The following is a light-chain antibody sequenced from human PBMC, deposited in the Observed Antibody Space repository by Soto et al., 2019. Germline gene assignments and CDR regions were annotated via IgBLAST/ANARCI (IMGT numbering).Light chain of an antibody. J-gene: IGLJ1*01. Sequence: QSVLTQPRSVSGSPGQSVTISCTGTSSDVGGYNYVSWYQQHPGKAPKLMIYDVSKRPSGVPDRFSGSNSCNTASLTISGLQAEDEADYYCCSYAGSYTFGVFGTGTKLTVL. V-gene: IGLV2-11*01. CDR2: DVS. CDR1: SSDVGGYNY. CDR3: CSYAGSYTFGV.